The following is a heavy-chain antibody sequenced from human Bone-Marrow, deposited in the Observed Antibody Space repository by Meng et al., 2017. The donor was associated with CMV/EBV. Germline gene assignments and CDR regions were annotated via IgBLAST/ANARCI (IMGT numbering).Heavy chain of an antibody. J-gene: IGHJ6*02. V-gene: IGHV4-39*07. CDR1: GGSISSSSYY. CDR2: IYYSGST. CDR3: ARDAVAMDV. Sequence: GSLRLSCTVSGGSISSSSYYWGWIRQPPGKGLEWIGSIYYSGSTYYNPSLKSRVTISVDTSKNQFSLKLSSVTAADTAVYYCARDAVAMDVWGQGTTVTVSS.